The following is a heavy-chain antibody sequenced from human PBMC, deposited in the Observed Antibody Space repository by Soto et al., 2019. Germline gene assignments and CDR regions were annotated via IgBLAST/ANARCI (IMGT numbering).Heavy chain of an antibody. CDR3: ARGYYDYIWGSYRQYYFDY. CDR1: GYTFTSYG. V-gene: IGHV1-18*01. Sequence: QVQLVQSGAEVKKPGASVKVSCKASGYTFTSYGISWVRQAPGQGLEWMGWISAYNGNTNYAQKLQGRVTMTTDTSTSTAYMELRSLRSDDTAVYYCARGYYDYIWGSYRQYYFDYWGQGTLVTVSS. CDR2: ISAYNGNT. D-gene: IGHD3-16*02. J-gene: IGHJ4*02.